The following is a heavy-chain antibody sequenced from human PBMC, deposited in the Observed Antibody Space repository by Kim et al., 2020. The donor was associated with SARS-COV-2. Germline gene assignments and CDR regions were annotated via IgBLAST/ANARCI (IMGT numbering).Heavy chain of an antibody. CDR1: GGTFSSYA. V-gene: IGHV1-69*04. CDR3: ARDLSFDY. J-gene: IGHJ4*02. CDR2: IIPILGIA. Sequence: SVKVSCKSSGGTFSSYAISWVRQAPGQGLEWMGRIIPILGIANYAQKFQGRVTITADKSTSTAYMELSSLRSEDTAVYYCARDLSFDYWGQGTLVTVSS.